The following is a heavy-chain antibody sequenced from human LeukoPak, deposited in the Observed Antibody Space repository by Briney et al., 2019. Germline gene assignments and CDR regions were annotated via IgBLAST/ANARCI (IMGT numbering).Heavy chain of an antibody. D-gene: IGHD6-13*01. J-gene: IGHJ4*02. Sequence: SETLSLTCTVSGGSISSYYWSWIRQPAGKGLEWIGRIYTSGSTNYNPSLKSRVTMSVDTSKNQFSLKLSSVTAADTTVDYCARDLIAAAGTGYDYWGQGTLVTVSS. CDR2: IYTSGST. V-gene: IGHV4-4*07. CDR3: ARDLIAAAGTGYDY. CDR1: GGSISSYY.